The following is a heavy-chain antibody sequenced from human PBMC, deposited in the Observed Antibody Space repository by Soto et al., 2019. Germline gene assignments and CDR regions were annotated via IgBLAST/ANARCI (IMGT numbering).Heavy chain of an antibody. CDR1: GYTFTNSH. Sequence: GASVKVSCKASGYTFTNSHMHWVRQAPGQGLEWMGIINPTDGGARYAQKFQGRVTMTRDTSTSTLYMELSSLRSEDTAVYFCARDRSTSWTFDYWGKGTLVTVSS. J-gene: IGHJ4*02. CDR3: ARDRSTSWTFDY. D-gene: IGHD6-13*01. V-gene: IGHV1-46*01. CDR2: INPTDGGA.